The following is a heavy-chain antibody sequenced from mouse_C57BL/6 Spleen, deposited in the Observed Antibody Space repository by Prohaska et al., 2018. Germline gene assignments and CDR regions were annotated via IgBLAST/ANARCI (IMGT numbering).Heavy chain of an antibody. D-gene: IGHD1-1*01. CDR2: IRLKSDNYAT. J-gene: IGHJ3*01. CDR1: GFTFSNYW. Sequence: EVKLEESGGGLVQPGGSMKLSCVASGFTFSNYWMNWVRQSPEKGLEWVAQIRLKSDNYATHYAESVKGRFTISRDDSKSSVYLQMNNLRAEDTGIYYCTATYGSRPFAYWGQGTLVTVSA. CDR3: TATYGSRPFAY. V-gene: IGHV6-3*01.